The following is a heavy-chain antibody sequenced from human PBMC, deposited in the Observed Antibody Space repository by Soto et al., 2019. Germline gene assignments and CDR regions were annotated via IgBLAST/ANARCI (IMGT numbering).Heavy chain of an antibody. CDR2: IKQDGSEK. J-gene: IGHJ4*02. CDR3: AADRTDCGSFDY. D-gene: IGHD3-16*01. CDR1: GFTFSSYW. Sequence: GGSLRLSCAASGFTFSSYWMSWVRQAPGKGLEWVANIKQDGSEKIYVDSVKGRFTISRDNAKNSLYLQMNSPRAEDSAVYYCAADRTDCGSFDYWGQGTLVTVSS. V-gene: IGHV3-7*01.